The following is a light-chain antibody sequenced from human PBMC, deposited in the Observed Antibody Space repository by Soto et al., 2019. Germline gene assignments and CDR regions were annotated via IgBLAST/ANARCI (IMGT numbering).Light chain of an antibody. CDR3: EQYDSRSPWT. V-gene: IGKV1-5*01. J-gene: IGKJ1*01. CDR1: QSISSW. CDR2: DAS. Sequence: DIQMTQSPSTLSASVGDRVTITCRASQSISSWLAWYQQKPGKAPKLLIYDASSLESGVPSRFSGSGSGTEFTLTISSLQPDDFATYYCEQYDSRSPWTFGQGTKVDIK.